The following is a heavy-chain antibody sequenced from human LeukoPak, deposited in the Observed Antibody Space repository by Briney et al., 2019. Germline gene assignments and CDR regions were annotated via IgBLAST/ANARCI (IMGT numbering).Heavy chain of an antibody. D-gene: IGHD4/OR15-4a*01. V-gene: IGHV3-21*01. Sequence: PGGSLRLSCAASGFTFSRYAMNWVRQAPGKGLEWVSSISTTSSSSYIHYADSMKGRFTISRDNAKSSLYLQMNSLRAEDTAVYYCARVMVGYSYMDVWGKGTTVTVSS. CDR1: GFTFSRYA. CDR2: ISTTSSSSYI. J-gene: IGHJ6*03. CDR3: ARVMVGYSYMDV.